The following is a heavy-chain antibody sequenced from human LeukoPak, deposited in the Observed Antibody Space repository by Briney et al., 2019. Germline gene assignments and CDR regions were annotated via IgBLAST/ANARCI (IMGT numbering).Heavy chain of an antibody. Sequence: GASVKVSCKASGYTFTSYGISWVRQAPGQGREWMGWISAYNGNTNYAQKLQGRVTMTTDTYTSTAYMELRSLRSDYTAVYYCARDSQCSRVLCPDYYYYLIDVWGHGTPVTVSS. CDR1: GYTFTSYG. CDR2: ISAYNGNT. CDR3: ARDSQCSRVLCPDYYYYLIDV. J-gene: IGHJ6*02. V-gene: IGHV1-18*01. D-gene: IGHD3-16*01.